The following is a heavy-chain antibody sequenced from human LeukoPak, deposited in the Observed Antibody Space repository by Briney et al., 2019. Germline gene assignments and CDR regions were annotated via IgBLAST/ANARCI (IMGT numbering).Heavy chain of an antibody. Sequence: SGGSLRLSCAASGFTFSTYWMHWIRQAPVKGLVWVSRINGDGRSTSHADSVKGRFTISRDNAKNTLYLQMNSLRAEDTAVYYCAREANSGYSSGDDAFDIWGQGTMVTVSS. CDR1: GFTFSTYW. CDR2: INGDGRST. D-gene: IGHD6-19*01. CDR3: AREANSGYSSGDDAFDI. V-gene: IGHV3-74*01. J-gene: IGHJ3*02.